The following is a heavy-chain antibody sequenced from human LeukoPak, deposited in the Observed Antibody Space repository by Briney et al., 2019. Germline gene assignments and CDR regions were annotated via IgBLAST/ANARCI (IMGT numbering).Heavy chain of an antibody. CDR2: ISYDGNNK. J-gene: IGHJ4*02. D-gene: IGHD1-26*01. Sequence: PGGSLRLSCAASGFSFSSYGMHWIRQAPGKGLEWVAFISYDGNNKYHADSVKGRFTISRDTSKNMLYLQMNSLRAEDTAVYYCATRGSYFEDFWGQGTLVTVSS. V-gene: IGHV3-30*03. CDR3: ATRGSYFEDF. CDR1: GFSFSSYG.